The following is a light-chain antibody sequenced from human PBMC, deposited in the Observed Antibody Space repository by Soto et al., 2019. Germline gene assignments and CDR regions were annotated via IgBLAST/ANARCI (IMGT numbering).Light chain of an antibody. CDR1: STDIGAYNY. CDR2: EVT. CDR3: NSYTTLSNRV. J-gene: IGLJ1*01. V-gene: IGLV2-14*01. Sequence: LTQPASVSGSPGQSITITCTVTSTDIGAYNYVSWYQQHPGKDTKILIYEVTNRPSGVSNRFSGSKSGNTASLTISGLQAEDEANYYCNSYTTLSNRVLGTGRKVTVL.